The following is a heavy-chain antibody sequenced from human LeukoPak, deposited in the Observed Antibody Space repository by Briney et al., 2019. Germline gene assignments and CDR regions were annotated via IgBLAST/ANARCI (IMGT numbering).Heavy chain of an antibody. CDR1: GGSISSYY. CDR3: ARGAVITYFDY. V-gene: IGHV4-59*01. J-gene: IGHJ4*02. CDR2: IYYSGST. D-gene: IGHD3-22*01. Sequence: PSETLSLTCTVSGGSISSYYWSWLRQPPGKGLEWIGYIYYSGSTNYNPSLKSRVTISVDTSKNQFSLKLSSVTAADTAVYYCARGAVITYFDYWGQGTLVTVSS.